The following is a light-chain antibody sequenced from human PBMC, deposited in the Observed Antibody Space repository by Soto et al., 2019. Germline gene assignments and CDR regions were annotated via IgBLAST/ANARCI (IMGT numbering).Light chain of an antibody. CDR1: QSVSSN. CDR3: LQHNSYPWP. CDR2: GSS. Sequence: EIVITQSPSALSVSPVERATLSCRASQSVSSNLAWYQQKPGQAPRLLIYGSSTRATGIPARFSGSGSGTEFTLTISSLQSEDFATYYCLQHNSYPWPFGQGTKVDI. J-gene: IGKJ1*01. V-gene: IGKV3-15*01.